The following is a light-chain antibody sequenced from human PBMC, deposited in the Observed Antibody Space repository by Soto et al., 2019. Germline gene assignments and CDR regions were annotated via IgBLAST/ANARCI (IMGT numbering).Light chain of an antibody. CDR3: QQYGSSPHT. J-gene: IGKJ2*01. CDR2: EAS. Sequence: ELMLTQSPGTLSLSPGERVALSCRASQSVSGSYLAWYQQKPGQAPRLLIYEASRRAPGIPGRFSGSGSGTDFILTISRLEPEDLALYFCQQYGSSPHTFGQGTKLEIK. V-gene: IGKV3-20*01. CDR1: QSVSGSY.